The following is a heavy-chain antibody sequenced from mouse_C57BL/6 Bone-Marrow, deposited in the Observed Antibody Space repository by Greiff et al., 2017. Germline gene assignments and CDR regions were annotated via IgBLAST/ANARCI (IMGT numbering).Heavy chain of an antibody. J-gene: IGHJ4*01. CDR1: GYTFTDYY. CDR3: DYYGSSYAMDY. V-gene: IGHV1-76*01. D-gene: IGHD1-1*01. CDR2: IYPGSGNT. Sequence: QVQLKESGAELVRPGASVKLSCKASGYTFTDYYINWVKQRPGQGLEWIARIYPGSGNTYYNEKFKGKATLTAEKSSSTAYMQRSSLTSEDSAVYFCDYYGSSYAMDYWGQGTSVTVSS.